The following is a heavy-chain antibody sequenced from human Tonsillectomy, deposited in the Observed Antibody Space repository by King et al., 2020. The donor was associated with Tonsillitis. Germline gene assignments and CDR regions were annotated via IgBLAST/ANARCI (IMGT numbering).Heavy chain of an antibody. D-gene: IGHD5-18*01. Sequence: VQLVESGVEVKKPGASVKVSCKASGYSFLSYGINWVRQAPGQGLEWMGWISAYDADTNFAQKLQGRVTMTTDTSTSTAYMELRSLRSDDTAVYYCARELFQHGREYNYGGNAFDIWGQGTMVTVSS. CDR3: ARELFQHGREYNYGGNAFDI. J-gene: IGHJ3*02. V-gene: IGHV1-18*01. CDR1: GYSFLSYG. CDR2: ISAYDADT.